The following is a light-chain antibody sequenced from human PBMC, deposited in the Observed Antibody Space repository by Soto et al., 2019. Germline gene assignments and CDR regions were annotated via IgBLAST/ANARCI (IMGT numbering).Light chain of an antibody. CDR3: QQYYSYPRT. Sequence: DIQMTQSPSTLSASVGDRVTIPCRSSQSISSWLAWYQQKPGKAPKLLIYKASSLESGVPSRFSGSGSGTDFTLTISCLQSEDFATYYCQQYYSYPRTFGQGTKVDIK. J-gene: IGKJ1*01. CDR2: KAS. CDR1: QSISSW. V-gene: IGKV1-5*03.